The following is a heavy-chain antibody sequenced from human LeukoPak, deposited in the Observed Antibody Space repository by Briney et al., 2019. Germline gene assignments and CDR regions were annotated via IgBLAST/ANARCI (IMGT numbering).Heavy chain of an antibody. V-gene: IGHV1-46*01. J-gene: IGHJ4*02. Sequence: ASVKVSCKASGYTFTSYYMHWVRQAPGQGLEWMGIINHGGGSTSYAQKFQGRVTMTRDTSTSTVYMELSSLSSEDTAVYYCARDSGIGGIAMIVQGDYFDYWGQGTLVTVSS. CDR2: INHGGGST. CDR1: GYTFTSYY. CDR3: ARDSGIGGIAMIVQGDYFDY. D-gene: IGHD3-22*01.